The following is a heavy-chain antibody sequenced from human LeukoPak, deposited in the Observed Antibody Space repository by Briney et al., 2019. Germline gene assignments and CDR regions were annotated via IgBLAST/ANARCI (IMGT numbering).Heavy chain of an antibody. CDR1: GGTFSSYA. CDR3: ARVRVWGVSSSWSPGVYYFDY. Sequence: ASVKVSCKASGGTFSSYAISWVRQAPGQGLEWMGGIIPIFGTANYAQKFQGRVTITTDESTSTAYMELSSLRSEDTAVYYCARVRVWGVSSSWSPGVYYFDYWGQGTLVTVSS. CDR2: IIPIFGTA. V-gene: IGHV1-69*05. J-gene: IGHJ4*02. D-gene: IGHD6-13*01.